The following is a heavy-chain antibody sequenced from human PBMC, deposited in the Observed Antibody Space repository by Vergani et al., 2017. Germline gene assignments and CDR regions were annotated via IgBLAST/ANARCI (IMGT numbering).Heavy chain of an antibody. CDR1: GFTFSSYS. Sequence: EVQLVESGGGLVKPGGSLRLSCAASGFTFSSYSMNWVRQAPGKGLEWVSSISSSSSYIYYADSVKGRFTISRDNAKNSLYLQMNSLRAEDTAVYYCARVLRIAVAGTPFDYGGRGTLVTVSS. J-gene: IGHJ4*02. D-gene: IGHD6-19*01. V-gene: IGHV3-21*01. CDR3: ARVLRIAVAGTPFDY. CDR2: ISSSSSYI.